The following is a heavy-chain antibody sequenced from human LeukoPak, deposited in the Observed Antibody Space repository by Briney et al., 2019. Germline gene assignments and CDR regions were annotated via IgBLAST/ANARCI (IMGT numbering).Heavy chain of an antibody. J-gene: IGHJ4*02. Sequence: PSETLSLTCTVSGGSISSYYWSWIRQPPGKGLEWIGYIYYSGSTYYNPSLKSRVTISVDTSKNQFSLKLSSVTAADTAVYYCARGRYYYDSSGYYYPEYYFDYWGQGTLVTVSS. D-gene: IGHD3-22*01. CDR2: IYYSGST. CDR3: ARGRYYYDSSGYYYPEYYFDY. CDR1: GGSISSYY. V-gene: IGHV4-59*08.